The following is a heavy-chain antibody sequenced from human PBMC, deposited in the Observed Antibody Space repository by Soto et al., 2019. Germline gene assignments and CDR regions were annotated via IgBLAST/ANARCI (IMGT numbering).Heavy chain of an antibody. J-gene: IGHJ3*02. D-gene: IGHD3-22*01. Sequence: EVQLVESGGGLVQPGGSLRLSCAASGFTFSDHYMDWVRQAPGKGLEWVGRTRNKANSYTTEYAASVKGRFTISRDDSKNSLYLQMNSLKTEDTAVYYCARGGQDYYDSSGYTAFDIWGQGTMVTVSS. CDR2: TRNKANSYTT. CDR1: GFTFSDHY. CDR3: ARGGQDYYDSSGYTAFDI. V-gene: IGHV3-72*01.